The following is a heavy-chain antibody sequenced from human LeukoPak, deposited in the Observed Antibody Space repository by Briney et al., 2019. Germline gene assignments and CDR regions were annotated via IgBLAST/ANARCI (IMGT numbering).Heavy chain of an antibody. Sequence: PGGSLRLSCAASGFTFSSYGMHWVRQAPGKGLEWVAVIWYDGSNKYYANSVKGRFTISRDNSKNTLYLQMNGLRAEETAVYYCARAGSSDNDYRNYFDYWGQGTLVTVSS. J-gene: IGHJ4*02. CDR1: GFTFSSYG. D-gene: IGHD5-12*01. CDR2: IWYDGSNK. V-gene: IGHV3-33*01. CDR3: ARAGSSDNDYRNYFDY.